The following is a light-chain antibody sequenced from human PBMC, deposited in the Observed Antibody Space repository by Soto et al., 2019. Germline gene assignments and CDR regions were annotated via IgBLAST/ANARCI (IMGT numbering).Light chain of an antibody. CDR3: QQSDSLPIT. J-gene: IGKJ5*01. CDR2: DAS. CDR1: QDISNY. Sequence: DLQMTQSPSSLSASVGDRVTITCRASQDISNYLNWYQQRPGKAPKLLIYDASNLERGVPSRFSGTRSGTHFTFAITSLQPEDVATYYCQQSDSLPITSGQGTRLEI. V-gene: IGKV1-33*01.